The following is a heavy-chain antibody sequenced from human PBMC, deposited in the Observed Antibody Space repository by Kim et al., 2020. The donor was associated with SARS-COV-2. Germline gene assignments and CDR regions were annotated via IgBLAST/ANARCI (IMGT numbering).Heavy chain of an antibody. CDR3: ARGTRQWLVRGPYYYYMDV. D-gene: IGHD6-19*01. CDR1: GGSFSGYY. J-gene: IGHJ6*03. V-gene: IGHV4-34*01. Sequence: SETLSLTCAVYGGSFSGYYWSWIRQPPGKGLEWIGEINHSGSTYYNPSLKRRVTISVDTSKNQFSLKLSSVTAADTAVYYCARGTRQWLVRGPYYYYMDV. CDR2: INHSGST.